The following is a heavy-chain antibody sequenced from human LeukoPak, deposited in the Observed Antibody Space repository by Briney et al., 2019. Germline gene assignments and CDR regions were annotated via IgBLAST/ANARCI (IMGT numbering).Heavy chain of an antibody. Sequence: PGGSLRLSCTASGFIFSNFAMSWVRQAPGKGLEWVSTISGGGTGIYYADSVKGRFTISRDNSKNTLYLQMNSLRADDTAVYYCAKGGQYNSEDYWGQGTLVTVSS. CDR1: GFIFSNFA. D-gene: IGHD6-19*01. CDR2: ISGGGTGI. V-gene: IGHV3-23*01. J-gene: IGHJ4*02. CDR3: AKGGQYNSEDY.